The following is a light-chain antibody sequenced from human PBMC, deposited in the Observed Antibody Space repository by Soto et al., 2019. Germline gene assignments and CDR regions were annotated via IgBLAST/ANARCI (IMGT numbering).Light chain of an antibody. V-gene: IGKV3-20*01. Sequence: ETVLTQSPGTLSLSPGERATLSCRASQSVSSNNLAWYQQKPGQAPRLLIYGASRRATGIPDRFSGSGSGTDFTLTINRLEPEDFAVYYCQQYGTSPSTFGPGTKVDIK. J-gene: IGKJ3*01. CDR2: GAS. CDR1: QSVSSNN. CDR3: QQYGTSPST.